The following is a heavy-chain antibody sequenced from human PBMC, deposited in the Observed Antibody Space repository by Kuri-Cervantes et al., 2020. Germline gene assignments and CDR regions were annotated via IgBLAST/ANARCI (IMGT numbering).Heavy chain of an antibody. V-gene: IGHV3-7*04. CDR2: IKQDGSEK. CDR3: ARDQDEGAFDI. J-gene: IGHJ3*02. CDR1: GFTFSNYW. Sequence: GGSLRLSCAASGFTFSNYWMTWVRQAPGKGLEWVANIKQDGSEKNYVDSVTGRFTISRDNAKNSLYLQMNSLRADDTAVYYCARDQDEGAFDIWGQGTMVTVSS.